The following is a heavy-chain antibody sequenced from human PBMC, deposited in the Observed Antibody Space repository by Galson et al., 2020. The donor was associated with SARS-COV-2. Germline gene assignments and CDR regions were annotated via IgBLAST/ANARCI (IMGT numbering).Heavy chain of an antibody. CDR3: ARYTEAHYEFWSGLSYYYGMDV. V-gene: IGHV3-21*01. Sequence: GGSLRLSCAASGFSFSSYSMAWVRQAPGKGLEWFSSISTTSSHIYYADAVKGRFTVSRDNAKNALYLQMNSLRAEDMAVYFCARYTEAHYEFWSGLSYYYGMDVWGQGTTVTVSS. J-gene: IGHJ6*02. CDR2: ISTTSSHI. CDR1: GFSFSSYS. D-gene: IGHD3-3*01.